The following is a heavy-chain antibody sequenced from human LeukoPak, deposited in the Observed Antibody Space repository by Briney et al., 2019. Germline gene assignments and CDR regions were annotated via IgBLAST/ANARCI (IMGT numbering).Heavy chain of an antibody. Sequence: GGSLRLSCAASGFTFSSYAMSWVRQAPGKGLEWVGFIRSKAYGGTTEYAASVKGRFTISRDDSKSIAYLQMNSLKTEDTAVYYCTRVGDYDWYFDLWGRDTLVTVSS. CDR1: GFTFSSYA. J-gene: IGHJ2*01. V-gene: IGHV3-49*04. CDR3: TRVGDYDWYFDL. D-gene: IGHD4-17*01. CDR2: IRSKAYGGTT.